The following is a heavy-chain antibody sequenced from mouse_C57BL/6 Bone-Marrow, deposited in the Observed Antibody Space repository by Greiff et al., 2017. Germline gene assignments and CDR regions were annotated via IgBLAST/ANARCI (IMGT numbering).Heavy chain of an antibody. V-gene: IGHV5-6*02. D-gene: IGHD2-3*01. J-gene: IGHJ3*01. CDR3: ARLRVTGFAY. CDR1: GFTFSSYG. Sequence: EVKLVESGGDLVKPGGSLKLSCAASGFTFSSYGMSWVRQTPDKRLEWVATISSGGSYTYYPDSVKGRFTISRDNAKNTLYLQMSSLKSEDTDMYYCARLRVTGFAYWGQGTLVTVSA. CDR2: ISSGGSYT.